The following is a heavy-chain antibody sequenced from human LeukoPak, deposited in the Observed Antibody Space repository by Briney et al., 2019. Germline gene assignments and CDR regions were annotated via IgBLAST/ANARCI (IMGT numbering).Heavy chain of an antibody. CDR2: IYHSGST. D-gene: IGHD3-10*01. CDR3: ARVGPSFYGSGSYYVLNWFDP. V-gene: IGHV4-38-2*02. Sequence: SETLSLTCTVSGYSISSGYYWGWIRQPPGKGLEWIGSIYHSGSTYYNPSLKSRVTISVDTSKNQFSLKLSSVTAADTAVYYCARVGPSFYGSGSYYVLNWFDPWGQGTLVTVSS. CDR1: GYSISSGYY. J-gene: IGHJ5*02.